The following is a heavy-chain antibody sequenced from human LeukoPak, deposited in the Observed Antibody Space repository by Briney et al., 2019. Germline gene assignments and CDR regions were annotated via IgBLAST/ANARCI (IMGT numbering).Heavy chain of an antibody. Sequence: PGGSLRLSCAASGFSLGIYTMNWVRQAPGKGLEWVGRILSKTSGGTTDYATPVKGRFTISRDDSKNMLYLHMNSLQIEDTAVYYCADYYASGSYPPWGQGTLVTVSS. CDR1: GFSLGIYT. D-gene: IGHD3-10*01. V-gene: IGHV3-15*07. J-gene: IGHJ5*02. CDR2: ILSKTSGGTT. CDR3: ADYYASGSYPP.